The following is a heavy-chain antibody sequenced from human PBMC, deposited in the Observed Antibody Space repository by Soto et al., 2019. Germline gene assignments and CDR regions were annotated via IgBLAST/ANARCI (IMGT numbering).Heavy chain of an antibody. Sequence: GGSLIQSCAASGFTFRSYGMHWVRQAPGKGLAWVAVISSDGSNKYYADSVKGRFTSSRDNSKNPLYLQMNSLRAEDTAVYYCAKEVIAAHYYYYHGMDVWGQGXTVTVYS. CDR1: GFTFRSYG. CDR2: ISSDGSNK. CDR3: AKEVIAAHYYYYHGMDV. D-gene: IGHD6-13*01. V-gene: IGHV3-30*18. J-gene: IGHJ6*02.